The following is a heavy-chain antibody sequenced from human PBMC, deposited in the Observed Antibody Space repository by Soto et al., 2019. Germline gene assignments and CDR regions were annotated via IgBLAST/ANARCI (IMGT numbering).Heavy chain of an antibody. CDR2: IYPGDSDT. CDR1: GYSFTSYW. CDR3: ARHNGEMPTILDY. V-gene: IGHV5-51*01. D-gene: IGHD1-1*01. Sequence: EVQLVQSGAEVKKPGESLKISCKGSGYSFTSYWIGWVRQMPGKGLEWMGIIYPGDSDTRYRPSFQGQVTSSADKSLSPSYLQWNSLKASDTAMYYCARHNGEMPTILDYWGQGTLVTVSS. J-gene: IGHJ4*02.